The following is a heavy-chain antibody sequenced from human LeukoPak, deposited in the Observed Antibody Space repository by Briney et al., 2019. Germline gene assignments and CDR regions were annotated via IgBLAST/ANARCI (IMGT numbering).Heavy chain of an antibody. D-gene: IGHD1-14*01. CDR3: ARVAYGSSWFDP. J-gene: IGHJ5*02. CDR1: GDFITDDY. V-gene: IGHV4-59*01. CDR2: VYYSGRT. Sequence: SETLSLTCTVSGDFITDDYWSWIRQSPGKGLEWIGYVYYSGRTTYNPSLKSPVSLSIDTSKNQFSLELTSVTAADTAVYYCARVAYGSSWFDPWGQGTLVTVSS.